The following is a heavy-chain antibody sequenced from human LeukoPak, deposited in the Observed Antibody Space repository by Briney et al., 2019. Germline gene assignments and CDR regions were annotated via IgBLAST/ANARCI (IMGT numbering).Heavy chain of an antibody. CDR3: AKVQRYQLLRGYFDY. J-gene: IGHJ4*02. CDR2: ISYDGSNK. D-gene: IGHD2-2*01. V-gene: IGHV3-30*18. Sequence: GGSLRLSCAASGFTFSSYGMQWVRQAPGKGLEWVAVISYDGSNKYYADSVKGRFTISRDNSKNTLYLQMNSLRAEDTAVYYRAKVQRYQLLRGYFDYWGQGTLVTVSS. CDR1: GFTFSSYG.